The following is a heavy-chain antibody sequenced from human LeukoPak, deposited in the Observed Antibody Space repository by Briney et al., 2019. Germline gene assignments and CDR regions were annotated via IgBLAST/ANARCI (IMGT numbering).Heavy chain of an antibody. CDR2: TSGSGGST. D-gene: IGHD6-13*01. Sequence: PGGSLRLSCAASGFTFNSYAMSWVRQAPGKGLEWVSVTSGSGGSTYYADSVKGRFTISRDNSKNTLYLQMNSLRAEDTAVYYCAKEQNTYSSSPPDYWGQGTLVTVSS. V-gene: IGHV3-23*01. CDR3: AKEQNTYSSSPPDY. J-gene: IGHJ4*02. CDR1: GFTFNSYA.